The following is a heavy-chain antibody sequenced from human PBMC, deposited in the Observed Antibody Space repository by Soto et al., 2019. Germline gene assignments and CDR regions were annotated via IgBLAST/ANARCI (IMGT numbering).Heavy chain of an antibody. CDR2: IRSMSGTK. CDR1: GFSFSKAW. J-gene: IGHJ4*02. CDR3: TTSGNPNIVDH. V-gene: IGHV3-15*07. Sequence: EVQLVESGGGLVKPGGSLRLSCAASGFSFSKAWMNWVRQAPGKGLEWVGRIRSMSGTKDYAAPVKGRFTISRDDSKYTLYLQMNSLKVEDTAVYFCTTSGNPNIVDHWGQGTLVTVSS.